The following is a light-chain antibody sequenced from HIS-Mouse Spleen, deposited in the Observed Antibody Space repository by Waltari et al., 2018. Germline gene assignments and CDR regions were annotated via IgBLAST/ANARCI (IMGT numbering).Light chain of an antibody. CDR3: YSTDSSGNHRV. J-gene: IGLJ2*01. CDR1: ALPKKY. V-gene: IGLV3-10*01. Sequence: SYELTQPPSVSVSPGQTARITCSGDALPKKYAYWYQQKSGQAPVLVISEDSKRPSGIPERFSGSSSETMATLTISGAQVEDEADYYCYSTDSSGNHRVFGGGTKLTVL. CDR2: EDS.